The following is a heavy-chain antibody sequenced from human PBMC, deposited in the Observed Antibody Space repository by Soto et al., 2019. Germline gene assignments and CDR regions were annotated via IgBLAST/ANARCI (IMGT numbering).Heavy chain of an antibody. D-gene: IGHD3-10*01. V-gene: IGHV3-7*01. CDR2: IKQDGSEK. J-gene: IGHJ4*02. CDR1: GFTFSSYW. Sequence: EVRLVESGGGLVQPGGSLRLSCAASGFTFSSYWMSWVRQAPGKGLEWVAIIKQDGSEKYYVDSVKGRFTISRDNAKNSLFLQMNSLRVEDTAVYYCARDETYYYGSGPVGGPGTLVTVSS. CDR3: ARDETYYYGSGPV.